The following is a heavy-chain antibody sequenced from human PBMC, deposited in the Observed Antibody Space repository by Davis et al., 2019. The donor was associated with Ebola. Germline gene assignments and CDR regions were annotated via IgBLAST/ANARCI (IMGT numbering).Heavy chain of an antibody. D-gene: IGHD2-15*01. CDR3: AREDIVVFGMDV. CDR2: ISYDGSNK. Sequence: PGGSLRLSCAASGFTFSSYAMHWVRQAPGKGLEWVAVISYDGSNKYYADSVKGRFTISRDNSKNTLYLQMNSLRAEDTAVYYCAREDIVVFGMDVWGQGTTVTVSS. CDR1: GFTFSSYA. J-gene: IGHJ6*02. V-gene: IGHV3-30-3*01.